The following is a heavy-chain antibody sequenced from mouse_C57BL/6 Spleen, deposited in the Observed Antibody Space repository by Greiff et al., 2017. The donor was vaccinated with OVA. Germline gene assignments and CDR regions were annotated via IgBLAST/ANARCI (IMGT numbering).Heavy chain of an antibody. CDR1: GYTFTDYY. J-gene: IGHJ4*01. CDR2: IFPGSGST. D-gene: IGHD1-1*01. V-gene: IGHV1-75*01. CDR3: ARRGSTVVDLYAMDY. Sequence: QVQLQQSGPELVKPGASVKISCKASGYTFTDYYINWVKQRPGQGLEWIGWIFPGSGSTYYNEKFKGKATLTVDKSSSTAYMLLSSLTSEDSAVYCCARRGSTVVDLYAMDYWGQGTSVTVSS.